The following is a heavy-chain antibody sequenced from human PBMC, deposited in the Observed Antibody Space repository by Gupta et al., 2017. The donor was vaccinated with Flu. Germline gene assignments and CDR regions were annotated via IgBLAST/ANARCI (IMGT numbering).Heavy chain of an antibody. CDR2: IIPIFGTA. J-gene: IGHJ5*02. CDR3: ARDHGYFRGYYNKITNWFDP. V-gene: IGHV1-69*01. D-gene: IGHD3-22*01. CDR1: GGTFSSYA. Sequence: QVQLVQSGAEVKKPGSSAKVSCKASGGTFSSYAISWVRQAPGQGLEWMGGIIPIFGTANYAQKFQGRVTITADESTSTAYMELSSLRSEDTAVYYCARDHGYFRGYYNKITNWFDPWGQGTLVTVSS.